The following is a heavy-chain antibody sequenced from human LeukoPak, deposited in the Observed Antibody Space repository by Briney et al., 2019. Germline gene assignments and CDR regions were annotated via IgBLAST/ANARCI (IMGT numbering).Heavy chain of an antibody. CDR3: ARALYGMDV. Sequence: SETLSLTCAVYGGSFSGYYWSWIRQPPGKGLEWIGEINHSGSINYNPSLKSRVTISVDTSKNQFSLKLSSVTAADTAVYYCARALYGMDVWGKGTTVTVSS. CDR1: GGSFSGYY. CDR2: INHSGSI. J-gene: IGHJ6*04. V-gene: IGHV4-34*01.